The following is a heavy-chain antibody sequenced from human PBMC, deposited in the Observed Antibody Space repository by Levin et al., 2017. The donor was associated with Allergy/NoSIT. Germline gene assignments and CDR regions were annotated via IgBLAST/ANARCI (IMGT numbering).Heavy chain of an antibody. D-gene: IGHD2-8*01. J-gene: IGHJ4*02. CDR2: ISSNGKNI. V-gene: IGHV3-11*01. CDR1: GFTFRNYY. CDR3: ARSLGHCVNDLCLYNDF. Sequence: GGSLRLSCVGSGFTFRNYYMTWVRQAPGKGLEWVSSISSNGKNIYYTDVVKGRFTISRDNTKKSLFLEMNSLRADDTALYYCARSLGHCVNDLCLYNDFWGQGTQVTVSS.